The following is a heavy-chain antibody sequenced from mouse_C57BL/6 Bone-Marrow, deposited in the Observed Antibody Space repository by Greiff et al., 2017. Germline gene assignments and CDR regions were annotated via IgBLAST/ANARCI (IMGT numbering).Heavy chain of an antibody. CDR1: GYSFTGYF. D-gene: IGHD1-1*01. Sequence: EVQLQQSGPELVKPGDSVKISCKASGYSFTGYFMNWVMQSHGKSLEWIGRINPYNGDTFYNQKFKGKATLTVDKSSSTAHMELRSLTSEDSAVYYCARSGYYGSRAWFAYWGQGTLVTVSA. V-gene: IGHV1-20*01. J-gene: IGHJ3*01. CDR3: ARSGYYGSRAWFAY. CDR2: INPYNGDT.